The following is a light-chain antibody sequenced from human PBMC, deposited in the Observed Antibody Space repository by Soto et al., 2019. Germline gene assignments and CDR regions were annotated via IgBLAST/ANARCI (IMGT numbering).Light chain of an antibody. CDR3: QQYSDRYT. CDR1: QSVSSS. J-gene: IGKJ2*01. CDR2: GAS. V-gene: IGKV3D-15*01. Sequence: EIVMTQSPATLSVSPGERATLSCRASQSVSSSLDWYQHKPGQAPRLLIYGASIRATGIPARFSGSGSGTEFTLTISSLLSEDFAAYYCQQYSDRYTFGQGSRLVI.